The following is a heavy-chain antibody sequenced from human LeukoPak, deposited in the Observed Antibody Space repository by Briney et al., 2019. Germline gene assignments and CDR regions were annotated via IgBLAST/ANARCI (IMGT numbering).Heavy chain of an antibody. V-gene: IGHV4-34*01. D-gene: IGHD1-26*01. CDR3: ARGPQIRPVGATIDY. CDR1: GGSFSGYY. Sequence: SETLSLTCAVYGGSFSGYYWSWIRQPPGKGLEWIGEINHSGSTNYNPSLKSRVTISVDTSKNQFSLKLSSVTAADTAVYYCARGPQIRPVGATIDYWGQGTLVTVSS. CDR2: INHSGST. J-gene: IGHJ4*02.